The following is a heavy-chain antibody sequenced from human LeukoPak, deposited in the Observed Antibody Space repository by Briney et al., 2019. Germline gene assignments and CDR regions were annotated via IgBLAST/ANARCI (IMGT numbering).Heavy chain of an antibody. Sequence: ASVKVSCKASGGTFSSYAISWVRQAPGQGLEWMGRINPNSGGTNYAQKFQGRVTMTRDTSISTAYMELSRLRSDDTAVYYCARDEIQLWLPYYYYGMDVWGQGTTVTVSS. J-gene: IGHJ6*02. V-gene: IGHV1-2*06. D-gene: IGHD5-18*01. CDR2: INPNSGGT. CDR3: ARDEIQLWLPYYYYGMDV. CDR1: GGTFSSYA.